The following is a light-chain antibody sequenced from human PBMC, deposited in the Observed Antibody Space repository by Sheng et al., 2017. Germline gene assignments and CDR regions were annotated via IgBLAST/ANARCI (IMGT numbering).Light chain of an antibody. CDR1: QSVSSN. V-gene: IGKV3-11*01. J-gene: IGKJ3*01. Sequence: EIVLTQSPGTLSLSPGERATLSCRASQSVSSNLAWYQQKPGQAPRLLIYGASTRATGIPARFSGSGSGTDFTLTISSLEPEDIAVYYCQQRSNWPLFTFGPGTKVDIK. CDR2: GAS. CDR3: QQRSNWPLFT.